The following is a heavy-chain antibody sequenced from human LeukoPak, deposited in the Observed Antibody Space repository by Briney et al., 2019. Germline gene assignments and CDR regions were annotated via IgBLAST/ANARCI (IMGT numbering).Heavy chain of an antibody. J-gene: IGHJ4*02. V-gene: IGHV3-23*01. CDR2: ISGSGGST. Sequence: PGGSLRLSCAASGFSFSTYWMSWVRQAPGKGLEWVSAISGSGGSTYYADSVKGRFTISRDNAKNSLYLQMNSLRAEDTAVYYCARMLRSGSLDCWGQGTLVTVSS. CDR3: ARMLRSGSLDC. CDR1: GFSFSTYW. D-gene: IGHD3-10*01.